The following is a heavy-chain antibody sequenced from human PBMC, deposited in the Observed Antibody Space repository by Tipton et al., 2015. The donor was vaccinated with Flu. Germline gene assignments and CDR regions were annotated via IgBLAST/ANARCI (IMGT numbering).Heavy chain of an antibody. CDR1: GFTFSGSA. D-gene: IGHD1-14*01. V-gene: IGHV3-73*01. J-gene: IGHJ4*02. CDR2: IRSKANSYAT. CDR3: TRPAGDRAGSGFDY. Sequence: SLRLSCAASGFTFSGSAVHWVRQASGKGLEWVGRIRSKANSYATAYAVSVNGRFTISRDDSKNTAYLQMNSLKPEDTAVYYCTRPAGDRAGSGFDYWGQGTLVTVSS.